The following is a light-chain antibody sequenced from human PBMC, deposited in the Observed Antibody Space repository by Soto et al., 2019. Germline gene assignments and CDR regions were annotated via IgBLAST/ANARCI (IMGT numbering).Light chain of an antibody. J-gene: IGLJ1*01. CDR2: EVS. CDR1: SSDVGGYDH. V-gene: IGLV2-14*01. CDR3: NSYTGSGIV. Sequence: QSALTQPASVSGSPGQSITISCSGTSSDVGGYDHVSWYQHHPGEAPKLMIYEVSYRPSGVSTRFSGSKSGNTASLTISGLQAEDEADYYCNSYTGSGIVFGTGTKLTVL.